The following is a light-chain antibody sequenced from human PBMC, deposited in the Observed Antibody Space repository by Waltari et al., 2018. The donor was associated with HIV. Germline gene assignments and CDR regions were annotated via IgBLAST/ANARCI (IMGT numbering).Light chain of an antibody. CDR1: SSDVGSYNR. Sequence: QSALTQPASVSGSPGQSITISCTVTSSDVGSYNRVSWYQQYPGKAPKLIIYEVTKRPSGVSNRFSGSKSGNPASLTLSGLQADDEADYYCSSYAGARVFGGGTNLIVL. CDR3: SSYAGARV. V-gene: IGLV2-23*02. J-gene: IGLJ3*02. CDR2: EVT.